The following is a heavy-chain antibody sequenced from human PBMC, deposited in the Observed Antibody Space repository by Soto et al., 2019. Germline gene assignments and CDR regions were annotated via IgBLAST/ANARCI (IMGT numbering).Heavy chain of an antibody. CDR3: ARARLRAVYAFDF. Sequence: KPSETLSLTCTLSGVAITSGAYYWTCLRQHPGKGLEWIGYIYYNGNTYFSPSLKSRLTISIDTSKNQFSLKLSSVTAADTAMYYCARARLRAVYAFDFWGQGTMVTVSS. CDR1: GVAITSGAYY. CDR2: IYYNGNT. J-gene: IGHJ3*01. V-gene: IGHV4-31*03. D-gene: IGHD4-17*01.